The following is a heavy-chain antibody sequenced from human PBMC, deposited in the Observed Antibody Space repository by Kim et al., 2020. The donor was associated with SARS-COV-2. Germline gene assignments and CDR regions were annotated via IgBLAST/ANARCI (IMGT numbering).Heavy chain of an antibody. CDR3: AKRSSVWVFDC. V-gene: IGHV3-23*01. CDR2: INNGDDNT. CDR1: GFTFSSYG. D-gene: IGHD6-19*01. Sequence: GGSLRLSCAASGFTFSSYGMTWVRQAPGKGLEWVSSINNGDDNTHYADSVKGRFTISRDNSKNTLYLQMTSLRAEDTAVYYCAKRSSVWVFDCWGQGTLVPVPS. J-gene: IGHJ4*02.